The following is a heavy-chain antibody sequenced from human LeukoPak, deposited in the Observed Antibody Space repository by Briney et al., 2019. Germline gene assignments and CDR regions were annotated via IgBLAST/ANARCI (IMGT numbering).Heavy chain of an antibody. J-gene: IGHJ3*02. D-gene: IGHD3-10*01. Sequence: ASVKVSCKAFGYTFTTYYMHWVRQAPGQGLEWMGTINPSGGSTNYAQKFQGRVTMTRDTSITTAYMELSRLRSDDTAVYYCARDLDYYGSGSFFNIWGQGTMVTVSS. CDR2: INPSGGST. V-gene: IGHV1-46*01. CDR1: GYTFTTYY. CDR3: ARDLDYYGSGSFFNI.